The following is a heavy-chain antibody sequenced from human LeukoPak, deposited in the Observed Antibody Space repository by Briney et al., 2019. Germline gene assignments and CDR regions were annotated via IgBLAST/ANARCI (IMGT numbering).Heavy chain of an antibody. Sequence: SETLSLTCTVSGGSFGDYYWSWLRQPPGKGLEWIGYIYYSGTTNYNPSPESRVTISVDTSKSQFSLKLTSVTAADAAMYYCARDSGRNRYFGLWGRGALVTVSS. J-gene: IGHJ2*01. CDR2: IYYSGTT. V-gene: IGHV4-59*01. CDR1: GGSFGDYY. CDR3: ARDSGRNRYFGL.